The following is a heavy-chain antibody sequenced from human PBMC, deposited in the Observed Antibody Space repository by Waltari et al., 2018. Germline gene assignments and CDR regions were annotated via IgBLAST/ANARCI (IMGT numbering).Heavy chain of an antibody. Sequence: EVQLVESGGGLVQPGGSLRLSCAASKFPFSAFWMNWVRQAPGKGLEWVAIIKEDGSETHFVDSVKGRFTISRDNARNLLFLQMNNLRAEDTAVYYCVRGQGFLLDYWGQGTLVTVSS. CDR1: KFPFSAFW. D-gene: IGHD3-3*01. CDR2: IKEDGSET. J-gene: IGHJ4*02. CDR3: VRGQGFLLDY. V-gene: IGHV3-7*01.